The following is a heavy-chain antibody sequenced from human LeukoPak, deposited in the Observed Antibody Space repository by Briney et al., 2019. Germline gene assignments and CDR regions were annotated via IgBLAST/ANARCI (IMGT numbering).Heavy chain of an antibody. D-gene: IGHD6-19*01. CDR3: ARRAVAGTSDAFDI. Sequence: SETLSLTCTVSGGSISTYYWSWIRQPPGKGLEWIGEINHSGSTNYNPSLKSRVTISVDTSKNQFSLKLSSVTAADTAVYYCARRAVAGTSDAFDIWGQGTMVTVSS. J-gene: IGHJ3*02. V-gene: IGHV4-34*01. CDR1: GGSISTYY. CDR2: INHSGST.